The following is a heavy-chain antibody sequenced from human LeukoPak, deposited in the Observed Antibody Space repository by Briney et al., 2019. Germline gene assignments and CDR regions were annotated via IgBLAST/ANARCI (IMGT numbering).Heavy chain of an antibody. CDR3: TTSWFRYYYDSSGYYYFAFDI. J-gene: IGHJ3*02. CDR1: RFTLSNAW. D-gene: IGHD3-22*01. V-gene: IGHV3-15*01. Sequence: RGSLRLSCAASRFTLSNAWMSAVRQAPGKGLEGVGDIKSKTEGGTTHYAAPVKGTFTISRDDSRTTLFLQMNSLKTEETAVYYCTTSWFRYYYDSSGYYYFAFDIWGQGTMVTVSS. CDR2: IKSKTEGGTT.